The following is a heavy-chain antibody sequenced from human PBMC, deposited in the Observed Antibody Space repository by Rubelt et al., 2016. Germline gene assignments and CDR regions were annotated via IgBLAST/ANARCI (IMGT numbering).Heavy chain of an antibody. Sequence: EVQLVESGGGLVKPGGSLRLSCAASGFSFAEYAMHWVRQVPGKGLEWVSGISWNSGIIGYADSVKGRFTISRDNAKNSLYLHMNSLRAEETAVYYCARDLVFGGQGTLVTVSS. V-gene: IGHV3-9*01. CDR1: GFSFAEYA. CDR2: ISWNSGII. CDR3: ARDLVF. D-gene: IGHD5/OR15-5a*01. J-gene: IGHJ4*02.